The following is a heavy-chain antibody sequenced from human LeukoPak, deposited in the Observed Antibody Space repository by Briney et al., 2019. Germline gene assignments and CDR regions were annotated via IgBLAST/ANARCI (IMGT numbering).Heavy chain of an antibody. CDR2: INTNTGNP. CDR3: AGTHGYSSSWYSPAETDY. CDR1: GYTFTSYA. J-gene: IGHJ4*02. D-gene: IGHD6-13*01. Sequence: ASVKVSCKASGYTFTSYAMNWVRQAPGQGLEWMGWINTNTGNPTYAQGFTGRFVFSLDTSVSTAYLRISSLKAEDTAVYYCAGTHGYSSSWYSPAETDYWGQGTLVTVSS. V-gene: IGHV7-4-1*02.